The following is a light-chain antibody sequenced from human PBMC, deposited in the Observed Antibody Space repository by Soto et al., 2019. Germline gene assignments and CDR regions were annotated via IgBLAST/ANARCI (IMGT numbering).Light chain of an antibody. Sequence: EIVMTQSPATLSVSPGERATLSCTTSQSISSSFAGYQRKPGHAPRLLIYGATTRATAIPDRFSGSGSETQFTLTISSLQSEDFAVYYCQQYNYWPSWTFGQGTKVAIK. V-gene: IGKV3-15*01. CDR2: GAT. J-gene: IGKJ1*01. CDR1: QSISSS. CDR3: QQYNYWPSWT.